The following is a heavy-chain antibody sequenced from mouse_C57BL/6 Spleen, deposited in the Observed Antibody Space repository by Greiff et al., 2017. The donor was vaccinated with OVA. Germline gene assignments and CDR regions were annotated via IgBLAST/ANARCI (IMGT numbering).Heavy chain of an antibody. CDR2: INPYNGDT. J-gene: IGHJ2*01. CDR3: ARGGYYGNDFDY. D-gene: IGHD2-1*01. V-gene: IGHV1-20*01. Sequence: VQLQQSGPELVKPGDSVKISCKASGYSFTGYFMNWVMQSHGKSLEWIGRINPYNGDTFYNQKFKGKATLTVDKSSSTAHMELRSLTSEDSAVYYCARGGYYGNDFDYWGQGTTLTVSS. CDR1: GYSFTGYF.